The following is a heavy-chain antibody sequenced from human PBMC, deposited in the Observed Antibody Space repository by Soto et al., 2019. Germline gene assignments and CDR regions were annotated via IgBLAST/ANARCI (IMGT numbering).Heavy chain of an antibody. CDR1: GCPLSSSSYY. V-gene: IGHV4-39*01. CDR2: IYYSGST. D-gene: IGHD3-9*01. Sequence: SETLSLTCTVSGCPLSSSSYYWGRNRPPPGEGVEWIGSIYYSGSTYYNPSLKSRVTISVDTSKNQFSLKLSSVTAADTAVYYCARLGDDILTGYPGSTGFDPWGQGTLVTISS. J-gene: IGHJ5*02. CDR3: ARLGDDILTGYPGSTGFDP.